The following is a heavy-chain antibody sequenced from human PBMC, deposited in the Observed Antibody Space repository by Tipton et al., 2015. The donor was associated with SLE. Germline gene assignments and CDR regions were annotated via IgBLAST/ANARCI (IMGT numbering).Heavy chain of an antibody. V-gene: IGHV4-34*01. D-gene: IGHD1-26*01. CDR2: INHSGST. CDR3: ARGRMKWGYYYYGMDV. CDR1: GGSFSDYY. J-gene: IGHJ6*02. Sequence: TLSLTCAVYGGSFSDYYWSWIRQPPGKGLEWIGEINHSGSTNYNPSLKSRVTISVDTSKNQFSLKPSSVTAADTAVYYCARGRMKWGYYYYGMDVWGQGTTVTVSS.